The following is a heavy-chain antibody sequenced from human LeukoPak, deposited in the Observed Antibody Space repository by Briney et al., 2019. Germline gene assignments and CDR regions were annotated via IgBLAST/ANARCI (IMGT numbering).Heavy chain of an antibody. J-gene: IGHJ5*02. Sequence: SETLSLTCAVYGGSFSGYYWSWIRQPPGKGLEWIGEINHSGSTNYNPSLKGRVTISVDTSKNQFSLKLSSVTAADTAVYYCARGDRYNWFDPWGQGTLVTVSS. D-gene: IGHD1-14*01. CDR3: ARGDRYNWFDP. V-gene: IGHV4-34*01. CDR1: GGSFSGYY. CDR2: INHSGST.